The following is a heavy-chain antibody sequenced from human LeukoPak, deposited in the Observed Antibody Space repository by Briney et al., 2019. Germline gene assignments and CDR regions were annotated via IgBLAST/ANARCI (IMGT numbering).Heavy chain of an antibody. CDR2: ISYDGSNK. J-gene: IGHJ4*02. CDR3: ARGNYYDSSGYFSK. Sequence: GGSLRLSCAASGFTFSSYAMHWVRQAPGKGLEWVAVISYDGSNKYYADSVKGRFTISRDNSKNTLYLQMNSLRAEDTAVYYCARGNYYDSSGYFSKWGQGTLVTVS. D-gene: IGHD3-22*01. V-gene: IGHV3-30*04. CDR1: GFTFSSYA.